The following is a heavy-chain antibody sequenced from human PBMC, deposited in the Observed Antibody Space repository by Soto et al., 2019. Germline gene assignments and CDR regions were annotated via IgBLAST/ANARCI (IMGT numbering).Heavy chain of an antibody. D-gene: IGHD1-26*01. CDR2: IKQDGSEK. J-gene: IGHJ4*02. Sequence: GGSLRLSCAASGFTFSSYWMSWVRQAPGKGLEWVANIKQDGSEKYYVDSVKGRFTISRDNAKNSLYLQMNSLRAEDTAVYYCARGLSGSSGPNTYWGQGTLVTVSS. CDR1: GFTFSSYW. V-gene: IGHV3-7*03. CDR3: ARGLSGSSGPNTY.